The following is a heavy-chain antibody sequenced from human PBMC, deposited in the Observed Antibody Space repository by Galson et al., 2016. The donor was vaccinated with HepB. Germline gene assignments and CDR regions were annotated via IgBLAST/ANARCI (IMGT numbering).Heavy chain of an antibody. J-gene: IGHJ4*02. CDR3: AREWSAFDF. CDR2: VSDTGST. D-gene: IGHD2-8*01. V-gene: IGHV4-59*01. CDR1: GGSITPYY. Sequence: SETLSLTCAVSGGSITPYYWHWIRQPPGKGLEWIGFVSDTGSTSYNPVLESRVTISVDTSKSQFSLNLNSVTAADTAVYYCAREWSAFDFWGQGILVTVSS.